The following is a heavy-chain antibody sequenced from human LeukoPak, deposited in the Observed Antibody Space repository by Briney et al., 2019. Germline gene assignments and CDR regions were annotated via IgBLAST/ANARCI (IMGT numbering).Heavy chain of an antibody. V-gene: IGHV4-4*07. D-gene: IGHD3-10*01. CDR1: GGSISSYY. CDR2: IYTSGSI. J-gene: IGHJ4*02. CDR3: AKDRYGSGSYGDY. Sequence: ETLSLTCTVSGGSISSYYWSWIRQPAGKGLEWIGRIYTSGSINYNPSLKSRVTMSVDTSKNQFSLKLSSVTAADTAVYYCAKDRYGSGSYGDYWGQGTLVTVSS.